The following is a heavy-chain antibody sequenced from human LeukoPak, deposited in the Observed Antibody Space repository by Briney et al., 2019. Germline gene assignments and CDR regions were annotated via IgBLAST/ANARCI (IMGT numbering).Heavy chain of an antibody. V-gene: IGHV1-18*01. CDR3: ARLYCSGGSCYSFDY. CDR1: GYTFTSYG. CDR2: ISAYNGNT. D-gene: IGHD2-15*01. J-gene: IGHJ4*02. Sequence: GASVKVSCKASGYTFTSYGISWVRQAPGQGLEWMGWISAYNGNTNYAQKLQCRVTMTTDTSTSTAYMELRSLRSDDTAVYYCARLYCSGGSCYSFDYWGQGTLVTVSS.